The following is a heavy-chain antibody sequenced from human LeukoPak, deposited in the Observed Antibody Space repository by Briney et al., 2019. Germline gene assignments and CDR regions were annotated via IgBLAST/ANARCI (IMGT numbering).Heavy chain of an antibody. D-gene: IGHD3-16*02. CDR3: AKVVGSYRYFNY. V-gene: IGHV3-23*01. J-gene: IGHJ4*02. CDR2: ISGSGGST. CDR1: GFTFSDFY. Sequence: PGGSLRLSCAASGFTFSDFYMSWIRQAPGKGLEWVSAISGSGGSTYYADSVKGRFTISRDNSKNTLYLQMNSLRAEDTAVYYCAKVVGSYRYFNYWGQGTLVTVSS.